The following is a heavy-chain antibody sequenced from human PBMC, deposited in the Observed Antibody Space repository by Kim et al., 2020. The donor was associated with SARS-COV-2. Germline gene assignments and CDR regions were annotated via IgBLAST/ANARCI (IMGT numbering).Heavy chain of an antibody. CDR2: ISGDGGST. J-gene: IGHJ6*02. D-gene: IGHD4-4*01. Sequence: GGSLRLSCAASGFTFDDYAMHWVRQAPGKGLEWVSLISGDGGSTYYADSVKGRFTISRDNSKNSLYLQMNSLRTEDTALYYCAKDMGDYSNYYYYYYGMDVWGQGTTVTVSS. CDR3: AKDMGDYSNYYYYYYGMDV. V-gene: IGHV3-43*02. CDR1: GFTFDDYA.